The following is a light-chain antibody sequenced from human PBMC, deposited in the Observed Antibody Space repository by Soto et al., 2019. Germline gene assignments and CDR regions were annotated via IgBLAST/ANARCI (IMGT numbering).Light chain of an antibody. V-gene: IGLV2-14*01. Sequence: QSALTQPASVSGSPGRSITISCTGTSSDVGGYNYVSWYQQHPGKAPKLMIYDVSNRPSGVSNRFSGSKSGNTASLTISGLPAEDGADYFCSSYTSSSTLVVFGGGTKVTVL. CDR2: DVS. J-gene: IGLJ2*01. CDR1: SSDVGGYNY. CDR3: SSYTSSSTLVV.